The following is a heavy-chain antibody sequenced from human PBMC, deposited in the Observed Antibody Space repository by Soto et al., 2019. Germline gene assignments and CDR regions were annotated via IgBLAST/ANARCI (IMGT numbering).Heavy chain of an antibody. J-gene: IGHJ3*02. CDR2: TWNDGSNK. CDR3: TTALITMKAFDI. V-gene: IGHV3-33*01. CDR1: GFTFSPCG. Sequence: QVQLVESGGGVVQPGRSLRLSCVASGFTFSPCGMHWVRQAPGKGLECVAMTWNDGSNKYYTDTMKDRFTIYRDNSKNTLYRHMNSLRDDDSTVYYCTTALITMKAFDIWGHGTMVTVSS.